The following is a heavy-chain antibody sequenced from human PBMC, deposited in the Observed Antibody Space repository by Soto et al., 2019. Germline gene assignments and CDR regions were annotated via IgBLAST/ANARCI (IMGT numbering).Heavy chain of an antibody. D-gene: IGHD3-10*02. CDR3: ARDVRSRRYDL. CDR1: GFTFRNYG. J-gene: IGHJ5*02. V-gene: IGHV3-33*01. CDR2: IWYDGSNK. Sequence: QVHLVESGGGVVQPGRSPRLSCAASGFTFRNYGMHWVRQAPGKGLEWLAVIWYDGSNKYYADSVKGRFTISRDNSKNTLYLEMNSLRDEDTAVYYCARDVRSRRYDLWGQGTLVIVSS.